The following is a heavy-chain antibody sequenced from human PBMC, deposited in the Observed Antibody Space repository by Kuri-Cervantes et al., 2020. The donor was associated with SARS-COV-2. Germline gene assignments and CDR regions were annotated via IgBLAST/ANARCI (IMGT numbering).Heavy chain of an antibody. D-gene: IGHD3-3*01. CDR2: ISDDGSNK. Sequence: GESLKISCAASGFTLSSFAMHWVRQAPGKGLEWVAVISDDGSNKFYSDSVRGRFTISRDNSKNTLYLQMDSLRVEDTAVYYCVKDFWSGYPTYYFDYWGQGTQVTVSS. V-gene: IGHV3-30*18. J-gene: IGHJ4*02. CDR1: GFTLSSFA. CDR3: VKDFWSGYPTYYFDY.